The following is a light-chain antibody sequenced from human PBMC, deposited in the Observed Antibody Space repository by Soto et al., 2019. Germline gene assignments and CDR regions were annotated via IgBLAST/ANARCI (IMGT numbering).Light chain of an antibody. CDR2: KAS. CDR1: QSIRSW. V-gene: IGKV1-5*03. Sequence: DMQMTQSPSTLSASVGDRVTITCRASQSIRSWLAWYQQKPGKAPKLMIYKASSLESGVPSRFSGSGSGTEFTLTISSLQPDDFANYYCQQYSTSYRTFGQGTRVEIK. CDR3: QQYSTSYRT. J-gene: IGKJ1*01.